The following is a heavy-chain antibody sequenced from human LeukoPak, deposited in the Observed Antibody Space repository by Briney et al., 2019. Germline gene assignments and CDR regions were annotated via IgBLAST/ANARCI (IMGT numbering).Heavy chain of an antibody. V-gene: IGHV4-59*01. J-gene: IGHJ6*02. CDR3: AGDLGYYYGSGMQRPYSHGMDV. Sequence: SETLSLTCTVSGGSISSYYWSWIRQPPGKGLEWIGYIYYSGSTNYNPSLKSRVTISVDTSKNQFSLKLSSVTAADTAVYYCAGDLGYYYGSGMQRPYSHGMDVWAQGPTVTVSS. D-gene: IGHD3-10*01. CDR1: GGSISSYY. CDR2: IYYSGST.